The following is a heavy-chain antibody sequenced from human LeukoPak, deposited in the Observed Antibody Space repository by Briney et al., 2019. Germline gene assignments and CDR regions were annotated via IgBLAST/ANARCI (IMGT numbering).Heavy chain of an antibody. CDR3: ARGGSHFDY. V-gene: IGHV4-59*10. D-gene: IGHD1-26*01. Sequence: SGTLSLTCAFSGVSIISSHWWSWARQPAGKGLEWIGRIYTSGSTNYNPSLKSRVTMSVDTSKNQFSLRLSSVTAADTAVYYCARGGSHFDYWGQGTLVTVSS. CDR1: GVSIISSHW. CDR2: IYTSGST. J-gene: IGHJ4*02.